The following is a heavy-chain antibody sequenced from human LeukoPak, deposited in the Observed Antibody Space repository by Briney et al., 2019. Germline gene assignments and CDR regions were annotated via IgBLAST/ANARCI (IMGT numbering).Heavy chain of an antibody. CDR3: ARALAVAGTVEP. CDR1: GYTFNNYN. Sequence: RASVKVSCKASGYTFNNYNIHWVRQAPGQGLEWMGIVNPSGDSTNYAQNFQGRVTMTGDTSTSTVYMELSSLRSEDTAVYYCARALAVAGTVEPWGQGTLVTVSS. D-gene: IGHD6-19*01. J-gene: IGHJ5*02. V-gene: IGHV1-46*02. CDR2: VNPSGDST.